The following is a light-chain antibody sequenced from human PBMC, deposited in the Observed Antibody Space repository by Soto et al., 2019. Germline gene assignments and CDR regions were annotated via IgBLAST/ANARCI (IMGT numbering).Light chain of an antibody. CDR1: QSVSNY. CDR2: GAS. CDR3: HQYGGSPQT. Sequence: ESVLTQSLGTLSLSQGERATLSCRASQSVSNYLAWYQRKPGQAPRLLIYGASSRATGIPDRFSGSGSGTDFTLTICRLEPEDFAVYYCHQYGGSPQTFGQGTK. V-gene: IGKV3-20*01. J-gene: IGKJ1*01.